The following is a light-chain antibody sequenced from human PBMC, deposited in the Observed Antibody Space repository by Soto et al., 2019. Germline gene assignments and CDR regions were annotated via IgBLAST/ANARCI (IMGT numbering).Light chain of an antibody. CDR2: SNN. J-gene: IGLJ1*01. V-gene: IGLV1-44*01. CDR1: SSNIGNNL. Sequence: QSVLTQPPSASGTPGQRVTISCSGSSSNIGNNLVNWYQQLPGTAPKLLMYSNNQRPSGVPDRFSGSKSGTSASLAISGLQSEDEADYYCQSYDSTLSARYVFGTGTKVTVL. CDR3: QSYDSTLSARYV.